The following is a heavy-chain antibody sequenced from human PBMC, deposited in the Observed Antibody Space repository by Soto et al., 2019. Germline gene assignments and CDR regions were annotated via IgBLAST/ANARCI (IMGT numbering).Heavy chain of an antibody. Sequence: QVQLVQSGAEVKKPGSSVKVSCKASGDTFSSYAISWVRQAPGQGREWMGGIIPIFGTANYAQKFQGRVTITADESTSTAYMELRSLRSEDTAVYYCAREVGATLNWFDTWGQGPLVTVSS. CDR3: AREVGATLNWFDT. CDR2: IIPIFGTA. CDR1: GDTFSSYA. V-gene: IGHV1-69*01. J-gene: IGHJ5*02. D-gene: IGHD1-26*01.